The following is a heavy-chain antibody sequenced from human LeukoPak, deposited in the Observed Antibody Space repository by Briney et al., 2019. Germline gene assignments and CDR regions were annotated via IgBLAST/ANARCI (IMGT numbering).Heavy chain of an antibody. J-gene: IGHJ3*02. CDR2: ISDSGGST. CDR1: GFTFSSYA. V-gene: IGHV3-23*01. D-gene: IGHD2-2*01. CDR3: ARLPLVVPAAMWEDAFDI. Sequence: GGSLRLSCAASGFTFSSYAMSWVRQAPGKGLEWVSSISDSGGSTYYADSVKGRFTISRDKSKNTLYLQMDSLRAEDTAVYYCARLPLVVPAAMWEDAFDIWGQGTMVTVSS.